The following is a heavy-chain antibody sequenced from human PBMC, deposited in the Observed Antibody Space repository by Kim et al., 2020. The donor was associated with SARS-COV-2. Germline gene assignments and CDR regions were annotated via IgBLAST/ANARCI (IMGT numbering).Heavy chain of an antibody. J-gene: IGHJ2*01. CDR3: AREGGMGIGWYFDL. Sequence: NPSLKSRVTISVDTSKNQFSLKLSSVTAADTAVYYCAREGGMGIGWYFDLWGRGTLVTVSS. V-gene: IGHV4-59*01. D-gene: IGHD3-16*01.